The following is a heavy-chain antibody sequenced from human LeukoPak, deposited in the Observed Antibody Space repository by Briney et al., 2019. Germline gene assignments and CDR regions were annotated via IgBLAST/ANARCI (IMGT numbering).Heavy chain of an antibody. CDR2: INHSGST. CDR1: GFTFSSYS. J-gene: IGHJ6*03. CDR3: ARAKGIAARQRPTYYYYYYYMDV. D-gene: IGHD6-6*01. V-gene: IGHV4-34*01. Sequence: PGGSLRLSCAASGFTFSSYSMNWVRQAPGKGLEWIGEINHSGSTNYNPSLKSRVTISVDTSKNQFSLKLSSVTAADTAVYYCARAKGIAARQRPTYYYYYYYMDVWGKGTTVTISS.